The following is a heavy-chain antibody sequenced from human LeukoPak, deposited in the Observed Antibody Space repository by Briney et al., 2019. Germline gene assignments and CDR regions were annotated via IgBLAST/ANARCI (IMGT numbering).Heavy chain of an antibody. CDR3: ARRYCSSTSCLIDY. CDR1: GFTFTTYA. D-gene: IGHD2-2*01. J-gene: IGHJ4*02. CDR2: ISGSGALT. V-gene: IGHV3-23*01. Sequence: PGGSLRLSCAASGFTFTTYAMSWVRQAPGKGLEWVSGISGSGALTYYADSVKGRFTMSRDNSRDTLYLQMNSLRAEDTAVYYCARRYCSSTSCLIDYWGQGTLVTVSS.